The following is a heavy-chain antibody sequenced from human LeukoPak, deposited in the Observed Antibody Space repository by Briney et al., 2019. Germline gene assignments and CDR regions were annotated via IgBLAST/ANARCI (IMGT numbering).Heavy chain of an antibody. J-gene: IGHJ4*02. CDR2: FDPEDGET. V-gene: IGHV1-24*01. Sequence: ASVTVSCKVSGYTLTELSMHWVRQAPGKGLEWMGGFDPEDGETIYAQKFQGRVTMTEDTSTDTAYMELSSLRSEDTAVYYCATAEFGDPFYYFDYWGQGTLVTVSS. D-gene: IGHD3-10*01. CDR3: ATAEFGDPFYYFDY. CDR1: GYTLTELS.